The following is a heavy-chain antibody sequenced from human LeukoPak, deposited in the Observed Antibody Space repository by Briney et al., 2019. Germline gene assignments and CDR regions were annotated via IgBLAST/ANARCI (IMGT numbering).Heavy chain of an antibody. CDR2: ISYDGSNK. Sequence: GGSLRLSCAASGFTFSSYGMHWVSQAPGKGLEWVAVISYDGSNKYYADSVKGRFTISRDNSKNTLYLQMNSLRAEDTAVYYCAKDRVLWFGEFTFDYWGQGTLVTVSS. D-gene: IGHD3-10*01. CDR3: AKDRVLWFGEFTFDY. V-gene: IGHV3-30*18. J-gene: IGHJ4*02. CDR1: GFTFSSYG.